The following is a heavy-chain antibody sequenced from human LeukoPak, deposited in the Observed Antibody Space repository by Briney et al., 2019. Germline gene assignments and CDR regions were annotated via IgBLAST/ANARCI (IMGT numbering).Heavy chain of an antibody. J-gene: IGHJ4*02. D-gene: IGHD3-10*01. Sequence: GGSLRLSCAASGFTFSGYGLHWVRQAPGKGLEWVAFINYDGSNKYYADSVKGRFTISRDNSKNTLYLQMNSLRAEDTALYYCAREGSYYVYYFDYWGQGTLVTASS. CDR3: AREGSYYVYYFDY. CDR1: GFTFSGYG. V-gene: IGHV3-30*02. CDR2: INYDGSNK.